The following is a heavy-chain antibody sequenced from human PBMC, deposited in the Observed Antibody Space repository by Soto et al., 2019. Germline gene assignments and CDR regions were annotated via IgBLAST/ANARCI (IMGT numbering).Heavy chain of an antibody. Sequence: GSGPTLVNATQTLTLTCTFSGFSLSTSGMCVSWIRQPPGKALEWLARIDWDDDKYYSTSLKTRLTISKDTSKNQVVLTMTNMDPVDTATYYCARILGSSSSDNAFDIWGQGTMVTVSS. CDR3: ARILGSSSSDNAFDI. CDR2: IDWDDDK. D-gene: IGHD6-13*01. CDR1: GFSLSTSGMC. V-gene: IGHV2-70*11. J-gene: IGHJ3*02.